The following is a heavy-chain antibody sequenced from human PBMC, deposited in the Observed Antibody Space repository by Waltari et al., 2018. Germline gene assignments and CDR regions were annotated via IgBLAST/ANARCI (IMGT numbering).Heavy chain of an antibody. CDR3: AKDRGSGRIFFDS. J-gene: IGHJ4*02. CDR2: ISGSGGTS. CDR1: GFTFSHFA. Sequence: EVQLLESGGDLIEPGGSLRLSCAASGFTFSHFAMTWVRQATGKRLEWVSSISGSGGTSYYTDSVTGRFTVSRDNSDNTLYLQMNNLRADDTGIYYCAKDRGSGRIFFDSWGRGTLVVVSS. V-gene: IGHV3-23*01. D-gene: IGHD3-10*01.